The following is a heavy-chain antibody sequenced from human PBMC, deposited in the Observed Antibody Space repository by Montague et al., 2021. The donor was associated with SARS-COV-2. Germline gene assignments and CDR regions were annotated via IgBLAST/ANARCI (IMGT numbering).Heavy chain of an antibody. J-gene: IGHJ6*02. D-gene: IGHD6-13*01. CDR2: IYYSGST. Sequence: SETLSLTCTVSGGSISSSSYYWGWIRQPPGKGLEWIGSIYYSGSTYYNPSLKSRVTISVDTSKNQFSLKLSSVTAADTAVYYCARLGRQQLVRLSGMASGGQGTPGTVSS. V-gene: IGHV4-39*07. CDR3: ARLGRQQLVRLSGMAS. CDR1: GGSISSSSYY.